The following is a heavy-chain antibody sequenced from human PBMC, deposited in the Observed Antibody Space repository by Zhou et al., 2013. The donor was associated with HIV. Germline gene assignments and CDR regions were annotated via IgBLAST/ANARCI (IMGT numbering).Heavy chain of an antibody. D-gene: IGHD2-21*02. CDR1: GGTFTSYA. V-gene: IGHV1-69*05. J-gene: IGHJ4*02. CDR2: IIARFNRP. Sequence: QVQLVQSGAEVKKPGSSVKVSCKASGGTFTSYAISWVRQAPGQGLEWMGGIIARFNRPHYAQKFQGRVTISTDESTSTVHMEMTSLRSDDTAVYYCAREVVTAVTAPGDFWGQGTPGHRL. CDR3: AREVVTAVTAPGDF.